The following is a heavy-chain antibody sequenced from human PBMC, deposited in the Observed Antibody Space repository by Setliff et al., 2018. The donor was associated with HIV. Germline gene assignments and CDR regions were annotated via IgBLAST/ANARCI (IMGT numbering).Heavy chain of an antibody. Sequence: GKGLEWIGHIHTSGSTKYNPSLKSRVTISADTSKNQFSLNLSSVTAAETAVYYCARVGYHGSGRYSFDYWGQGTLVTVSS. CDR2: IHTSGST. D-gene: IGHD3-10*01. V-gene: IGHV4-61*09. J-gene: IGHJ4*02. CDR3: ARVGYHGSGRYSFDY.